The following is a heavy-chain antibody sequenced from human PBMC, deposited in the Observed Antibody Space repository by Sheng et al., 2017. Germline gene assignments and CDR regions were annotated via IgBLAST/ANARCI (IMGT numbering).Heavy chain of an antibody. D-gene: IGHD6-13*01. CDR2: ISSSSSYI. CDR3: ARVLSSSWSEGDY. V-gene: IGHV3-21*01. J-gene: IGHJ4*02. Sequence: EVQLVESGGGLVKPGGSLRLSCAASGFTFSSYSMNWVRQAPGKGLEWVSSISSSSSYIYYADSVKGRFTISRDNAKNSLYLQMNSLRAEDTAVYYCARVLSSSWSEGDYWGQGTLVTVSS. CDR1: GFTFSSYS.